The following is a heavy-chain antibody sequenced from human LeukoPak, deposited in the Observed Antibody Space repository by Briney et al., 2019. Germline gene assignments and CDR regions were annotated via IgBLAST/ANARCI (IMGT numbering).Heavy chain of an antibody. CDR1: GFTFSSYA. CDR2: ISGSGGST. D-gene: IGHD3-22*01. J-gene: IGHJ5*02. Sequence: GGSLRLSCAASGFTFSSYAMSWVRQALGKGLEWVSAISGSGGSTYYTDSVKGRFTISRDNSKNTLYLQMNSLRAEDTAVYYCAKSRVRLYYYDSSGYPNWFDPWGQGTLVTVSS. V-gene: IGHV3-23*01. CDR3: AKSRVRLYYYDSSGYPNWFDP.